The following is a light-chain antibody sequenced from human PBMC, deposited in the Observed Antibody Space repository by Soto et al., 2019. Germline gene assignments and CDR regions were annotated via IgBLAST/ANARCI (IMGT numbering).Light chain of an antibody. CDR3: QQSSNWPPYT. CDR1: QRVSSY. J-gene: IGKJ2*01. CDR2: DAS. Sequence: EIVLTQSPATLSLSPGERATLSCRASQRVSSYLAWYQQKPGQAPRLLIYDASNRATGIPARFSGSGSGTDFTLNISSLEPEDFAVYYCQQSSNWPPYTFGHGTKLEIK. V-gene: IGKV3-11*01.